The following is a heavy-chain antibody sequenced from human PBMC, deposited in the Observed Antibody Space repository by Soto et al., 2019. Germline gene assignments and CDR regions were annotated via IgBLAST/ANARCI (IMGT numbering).Heavy chain of an antibody. CDR2: ISAGGVST. D-gene: IGHD5-12*01. V-gene: IGHV3-23*01. CDR1: GFTFTNYA. CDR3: AKMYRGYSGYIQS. J-gene: IGHJ5*02. Sequence: GVSLRLSCATSGFTFTNYAMTWVRQGPGKGLEWVSSISAGGVSTYFADSVKGRFTISRDSFKNTLFLHMNSLRAEDTAVYYCAKMYRGYSGYIQSWGQGTLVTVSS.